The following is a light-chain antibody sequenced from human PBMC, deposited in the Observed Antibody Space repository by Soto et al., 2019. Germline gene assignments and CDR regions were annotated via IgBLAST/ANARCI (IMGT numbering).Light chain of an antibody. CDR2: AAS. J-gene: IGKJ1*01. V-gene: IGKV1-17*01. CDR3: QHYKSYSEA. CDR1: QGSSNE. Sequence: DIQMPQSPSSLSASVGNSVTITCRASQGSSNEFGWYQQKPGTAPKRLIYAASSLQSGVPSRFSGCGSGTEFTLTISSLQPDDFATYYCQHYKSYSEAFGQGTKVGI.